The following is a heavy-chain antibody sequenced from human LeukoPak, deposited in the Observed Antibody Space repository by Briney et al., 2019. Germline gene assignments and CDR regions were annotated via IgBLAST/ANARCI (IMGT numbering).Heavy chain of an antibody. D-gene: IGHD2-15*01. CDR3: ARGRGGRRWYFDL. CDR1: GFTFSDYA. Sequence: GTSLRLSCAASGFTFSDYAMVWVRQAPGKGLEWVAIISYDGSHKFYAESVQGRFTMSRDNSNSTLYLQLNPLTTDDTAVYYCARGRGGRRWYFDLWGRGTLVTVSP. V-gene: IGHV3-30*04. J-gene: IGHJ2*01. CDR2: ISYDGSHK.